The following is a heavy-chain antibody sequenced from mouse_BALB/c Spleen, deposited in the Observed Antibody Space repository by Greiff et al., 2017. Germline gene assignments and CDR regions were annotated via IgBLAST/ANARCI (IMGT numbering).Heavy chain of an antibody. D-gene: IGHD4-1*01. CDR1: GYTFTSYT. CDR3: ARRWDEGYYAMDY. Sequence: VQLQQSGAELARPGASVKMSCKASGYTFTSYTMHWVKQRPGQGLEWIGYINPSSGYTNYNQKFKDKATLTADKSSSTAYMQLSSLTSEDSAVYYCARRWDEGYYAMDYWGQGTSVTVSS. CDR2: INPSSGYT. J-gene: IGHJ4*01. V-gene: IGHV1-4*01.